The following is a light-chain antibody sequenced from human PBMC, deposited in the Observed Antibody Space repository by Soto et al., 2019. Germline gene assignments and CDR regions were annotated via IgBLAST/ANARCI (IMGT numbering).Light chain of an antibody. CDR1: QSISNW. Sequence: DIQMTQSPSTLSASVGDRVSITCRASQSISNWLAWYQQKPGKAPDLLIYKASSLQTGVPSRFSGSGSGTEFTLTISSLQPDDFATYYGQQYEGYPWTFGQGTKVEIK. V-gene: IGKV1-5*03. J-gene: IGKJ1*01. CDR3: QQYEGYPWT. CDR2: KAS.